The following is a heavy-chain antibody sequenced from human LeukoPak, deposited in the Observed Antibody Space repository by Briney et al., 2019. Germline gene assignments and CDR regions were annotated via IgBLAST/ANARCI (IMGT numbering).Heavy chain of an antibody. V-gene: IGHV4-59*02. CDR1: GGSVSTFY. J-gene: IGHJ4*02. D-gene: IGHD3-22*01. CDR2: ISNSGST. Sequence: SETLSLTCTVSGGSVSTFYWSWIRQPPGKGLEWIGYISNSGSTSYNPSLKSRVTISVDTSKNQFSLKLSSVTAADTAVYYCRQGYYYDSSGYYHDYWGQGTLVTVSS. CDR3: RQGYYYDSSGYYHDY.